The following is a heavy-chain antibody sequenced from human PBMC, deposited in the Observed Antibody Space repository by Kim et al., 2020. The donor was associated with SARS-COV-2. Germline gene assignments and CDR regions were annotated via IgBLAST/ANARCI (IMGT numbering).Heavy chain of an antibody. V-gene: IGHV1-18*04. CDR3: ARAPTILIAAVGENWFDP. J-gene: IGHJ5*02. CDR1: GYTFTSYG. D-gene: IGHD6-6*01. Sequence: ASVKVSCKASGYTFTSYGISWVRQAPGQGLEWMGWISAYNGNTNYAQKLQGRVTMTTDTSTSTAYMELRSLRSDDTAVYYCARAPTILIAAVGENWFDPWGQGTLVTVSS. CDR2: ISAYNGNT.